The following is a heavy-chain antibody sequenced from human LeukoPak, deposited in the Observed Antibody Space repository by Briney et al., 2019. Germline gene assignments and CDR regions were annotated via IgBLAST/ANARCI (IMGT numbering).Heavy chain of an antibody. D-gene: IGHD6-13*01. CDR3: TTDLFLSRWYPNDY. CDR2: IKSKTDGGTA. J-gene: IGHJ4*02. CDR1: GFTFSNAW. Sequence: GGSLRLSCAASGFTFSNAWMSWVRQAPGKGLEWVGRIKSKTDGGTADYAAPVKGRFTISRDDSKNTLYLQMNSLKTEDTAVYYCTTDLFLSRWYPNDYWGQGTLVTVSS. V-gene: IGHV3-15*01.